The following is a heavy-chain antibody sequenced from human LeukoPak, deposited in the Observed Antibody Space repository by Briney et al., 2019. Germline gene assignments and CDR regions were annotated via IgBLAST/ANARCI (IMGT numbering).Heavy chain of an antibody. CDR3: ARGYCEPFQS. J-gene: IGHJ4*02. CDR2: VSDSGTT. D-gene: IGHD1-26*01. Sequence: PSGTLSLTCNVSGVSIRTSTYYWNWIRQSPGKGLEWIGCVSDSGTTKYNPSLKSRVTISVDTSKNHFSLILMSVTAADTAVYYCARGYCEPFQSWGQGTLVSVSS. V-gene: IGHV4-61*03. CDR1: GVSIRTSTYY.